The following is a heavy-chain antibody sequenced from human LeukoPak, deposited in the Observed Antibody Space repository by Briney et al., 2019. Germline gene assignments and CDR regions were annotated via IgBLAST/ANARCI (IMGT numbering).Heavy chain of an antibody. CDR2: IYYSGST. CDR3: ASAAYYYDSSGYPIEGYYFDY. V-gene: IGHV4-59*01. D-gene: IGHD3-22*01. J-gene: IGHJ4*02. Sequence: SETLSLTCTVSGGSISSYYWSWIRQPPGKGLEWIGYIYYSGSTNYNPSLKSRVTISVDTSKNQFSLKLSSVTAADTAVYYCASAAYYYDSSGYPIEGYYFDYWGQGTLVTVSS. CDR1: GGSISSYY.